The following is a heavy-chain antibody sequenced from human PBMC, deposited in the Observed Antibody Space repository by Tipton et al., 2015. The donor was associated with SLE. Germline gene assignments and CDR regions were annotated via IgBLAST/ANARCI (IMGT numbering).Heavy chain of an antibody. D-gene: IGHD6-6*01. J-gene: IGHJ4*02. CDR2: INHSGST. CDR1: GGSFSGYY. Sequence: LRLSCAVYGGSFSGYYWSWIRQPPGTGLEWIGEINHSGSTNYNPSLKSRVTISVDTSKNQFSLKLSSVTAADTAVYYCARALSSLLFDYWGQGTLVTVSS. CDR3: ARALSSLLFDY. V-gene: IGHV4-34*01.